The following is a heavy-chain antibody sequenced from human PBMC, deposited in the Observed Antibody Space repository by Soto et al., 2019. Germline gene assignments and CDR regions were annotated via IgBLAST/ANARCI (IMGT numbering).Heavy chain of an antibody. D-gene: IGHD2-15*01. CDR1: GGSISSYY. CDR3: ARGQADMNDAFDI. Sequence: SETLSLTCTVSGGSISSYYWSWIRQPAGKGLEWIGRIYSSGSTEYNPSLKSRVIMSVDTSTNQFALKLRSVTAADTAVYHCARGQADMNDAFDIWGHGTMVT. CDR2: IYSSGST. V-gene: IGHV4-4*07. J-gene: IGHJ3*02.